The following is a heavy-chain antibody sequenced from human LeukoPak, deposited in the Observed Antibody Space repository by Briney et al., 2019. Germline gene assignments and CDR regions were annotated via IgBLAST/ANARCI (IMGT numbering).Heavy chain of an antibody. CDR3: ARGGGNIFDY. CDR2: IKPDGSEK. Sequence: GGSLRLSCAASGFTFSNYWMSWVRQAPGKGLEWVANIKPDGSEKYYVDSMKGRFTISRDNAKNSLYLQMNSLRAEDTAVYYCARGGGNIFDYWGQGTLVTVSS. D-gene: IGHD1/OR15-1a*01. CDR1: GFTFSNYW. V-gene: IGHV3-7*01. J-gene: IGHJ4*02.